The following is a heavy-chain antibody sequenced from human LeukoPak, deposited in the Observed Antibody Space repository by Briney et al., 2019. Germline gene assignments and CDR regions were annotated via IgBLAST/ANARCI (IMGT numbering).Heavy chain of an antibody. J-gene: IGHJ4*02. CDR3: ARDRENNNFWSGYSG. CDR2: IKQDGSEK. D-gene: IGHD3-3*01. CDR1: RFTFSRYW. V-gene: IGHV3-7*01. Sequence: GGSLRLSCAASRFTFSRYWMSSVRQAPGKGLEWVANIKQDGSEKYYVDSVKDRFTISRDNAKNSLYLQMNNLRAEDTAVYYCARDRENNNFWSGYSGWGQGTLVTVSS.